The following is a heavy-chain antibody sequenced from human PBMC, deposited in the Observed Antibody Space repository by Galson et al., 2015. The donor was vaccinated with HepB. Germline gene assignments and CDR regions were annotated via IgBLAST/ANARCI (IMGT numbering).Heavy chain of an antibody. D-gene: IGHD7-27*01. CDR3: AKTGFTLLGTLES. CDR1: PFTFRNYA. V-gene: IGHV3-23*01. Sequence: SLRLSCAASPFTFRNYAMNWVRQAPGKGLEWVSTITGSGGSTFYADSVKGRFTISRDNSKRMLFLQMNSLRVEDTALYYCAKTGFTLLGTLESWGHGTLVTVSS. CDR2: ITGSGGST. J-gene: IGHJ5*01.